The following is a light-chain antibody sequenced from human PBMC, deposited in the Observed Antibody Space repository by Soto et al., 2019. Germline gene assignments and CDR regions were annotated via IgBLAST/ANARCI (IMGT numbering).Light chain of an antibody. CDR2: GAS. Sequence: EIVLTQSPGTLSLSPGDRATLSCRASQSIRSSDLAWYQLRPGQAPRLLIYGASNRATGVPDRFTGSGSGTDFTLAISRLEPEDFAVYYCQQYGGSPWLTFGQGTKLEIK. CDR3: QQYGGSPWLT. CDR1: QSIRSSD. V-gene: IGKV3-20*01. J-gene: IGKJ2*01.